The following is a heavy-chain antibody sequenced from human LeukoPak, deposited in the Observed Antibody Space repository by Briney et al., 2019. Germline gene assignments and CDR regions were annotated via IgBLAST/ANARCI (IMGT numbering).Heavy chain of an antibody. CDR2: ISAYNGNT. CDR3: ARESVEMATLSDFDY. D-gene: IGHD5-24*01. J-gene: IGHJ4*02. CDR1: GYTFSSYG. V-gene: IGHV1-18*01. Sequence: GASVKVSCKASGYTFSSYGISWVRQAPGQGLEWMGWISAYNGNTNYAQKLQGRVTMTTDTSTSTAYMELRSLRSDDTAVYYCARESVEMATLSDFDYWGQGTLVTVSS.